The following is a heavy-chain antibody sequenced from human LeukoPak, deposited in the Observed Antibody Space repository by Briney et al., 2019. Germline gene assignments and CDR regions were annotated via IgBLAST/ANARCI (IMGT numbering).Heavy chain of an antibody. V-gene: IGHV3-21*01. CDR3: AREFLRFPDY. CDR2: ISTSSDYI. D-gene: IGHD3-3*01. J-gene: IGHJ4*02. CDR1: GFTFSSYS. Sequence: GGSLRLFCAASGFTFSSYSMSWVRQAPGKGLEWVSSISTSSDYIYYAASVKGRFTISRDNAKNSLYLQMTSLRAEDTAVYYCAREFLRFPDYWGQGTLVTVSS.